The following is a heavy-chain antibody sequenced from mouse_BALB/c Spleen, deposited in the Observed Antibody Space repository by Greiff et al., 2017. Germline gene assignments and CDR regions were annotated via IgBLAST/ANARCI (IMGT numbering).Heavy chain of an antibody. V-gene: IGHV5-12-1*01. CDR1: GFAFSSYD. J-gene: IGHJ1*01. CDR2: ISSGGGST. CDR3: ARGGIITTALYWYFDV. D-gene: IGHD1-2*01. Sequence: EVKLMESGGGLVKPGGSLKLSCAASGFAFSSYDMSWVRQTPEKRLEWVAYISSGGGSTYYPDTVKGRFTISRDNAKNTLYLQMSSLKSEDTAMYYCARGGIITTALYWYFDVWGAGTTVTVSS.